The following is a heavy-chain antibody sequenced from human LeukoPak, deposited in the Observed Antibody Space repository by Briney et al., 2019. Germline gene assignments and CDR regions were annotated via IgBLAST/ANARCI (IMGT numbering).Heavy chain of an antibody. CDR3: ARRVGGESRFDP. D-gene: IGHD1-26*01. CDR2: INSDGSST. V-gene: IGHV3-74*01. J-gene: IGHJ5*02. CDR1: GFTFSSYW. Sequence: GGSLRLSCAASGFTFSSYWMHWVRQAPGKGLVWVSRINSDGSSTRYADSVKGRFTISRDNAKNTLYLQMNSLRAEDTAVYYCARRVGGESRFDPWGQGTLVTVSS.